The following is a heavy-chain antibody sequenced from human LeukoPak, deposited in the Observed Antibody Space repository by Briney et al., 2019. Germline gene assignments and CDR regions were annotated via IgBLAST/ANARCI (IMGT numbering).Heavy chain of an antibody. CDR2: ISYDVSNK. CDR1: GFTFSSYG. D-gene: IGHD5-12*01. CDR3: AKTHMVWWLRNNYYYGMDV. J-gene: IGHJ6*02. Sequence: GGSLRLSCAASGFTFSSYGMHWVRQAPGKGLEWGAVISYDVSNKYYADSVKGRFTISRDNSKNTLYLQMNSLRAEDTAVYYCAKTHMVWWLRNNYYYGMDVWGQGTTVTVSS. V-gene: IGHV3-30*18.